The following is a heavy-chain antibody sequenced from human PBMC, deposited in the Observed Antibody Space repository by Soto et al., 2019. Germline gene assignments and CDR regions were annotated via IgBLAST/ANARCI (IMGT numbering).Heavy chain of an antibody. J-gene: IGHJ4*02. V-gene: IGHV4-59*08. Sequence: SLSLTWTAAGGSIRSYCWSWIRQPPGKGLEWIGFMYNSGSTHYNPSLKSRVTISLDTSKNQFSLNLRSVTAADTAIYYCARSSIAPRLFMYPFDSWGQGTLVTVSS. CDR3: ARSSIAPRLFMYPFDS. D-gene: IGHD6-6*01. CDR2: MYNSGST. CDR1: GGSIRSYC.